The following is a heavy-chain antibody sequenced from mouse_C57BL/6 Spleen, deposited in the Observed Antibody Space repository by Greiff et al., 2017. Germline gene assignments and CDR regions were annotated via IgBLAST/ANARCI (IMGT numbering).Heavy chain of an antibody. Sequence: VQLKQSGPELVKPGASVKISCKASGYAFSSSWMNWVKQRPGKGLEWIGRIYPGDGDTNYNGKFKGKATLTADKSSSTAYMQLSSLTSEDSAVYVCARSPSYYYGSAWFAYWGQGTLVTVSA. J-gene: IGHJ3*01. CDR1: GYAFSSSW. CDR3: ARSPSYYYGSAWFAY. CDR2: IYPGDGDT. D-gene: IGHD1-1*01. V-gene: IGHV1-82*01.